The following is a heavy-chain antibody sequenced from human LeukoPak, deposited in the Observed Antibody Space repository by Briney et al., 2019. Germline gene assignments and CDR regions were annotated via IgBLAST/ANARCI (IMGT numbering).Heavy chain of an antibody. CDR2: ISYSGST. Sequence: SETLSLTCSVSGGSISSSFYYWGWIRQPPGKGLEWIGSISYSGSTYYIPSLKSRVTISVDPSKNQFSLNLGSLTAADTAVYYCARHRGYTYGIGGYYLDAWGKGTTVTVSS. CDR3: ARHRGYTYGIGGYYLDA. CDR1: GGSISSSFYY. D-gene: IGHD5-18*01. V-gene: IGHV4-39*01. J-gene: IGHJ6*03.